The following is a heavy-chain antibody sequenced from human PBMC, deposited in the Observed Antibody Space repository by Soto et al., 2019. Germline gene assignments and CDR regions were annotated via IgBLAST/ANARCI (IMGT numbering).Heavy chain of an antibody. D-gene: IGHD2-2*01. CDR2: ISAYNGNT. J-gene: IGHJ4*02. CDR3: ARDHGSPYCSSTSCYVGLGY. Sequence: PSVKVSCKASGYTFTSYGISWVRQAPGQGLEWMGWISAYNGNTNYAQKLQGRVTMTTDTSTSTAYMELRSLRSDDTAVYYCARDHGSPYCSSTSCYVGLGYWGQGTLVTVSS. CDR1: GYTFTSYG. V-gene: IGHV1-18*01.